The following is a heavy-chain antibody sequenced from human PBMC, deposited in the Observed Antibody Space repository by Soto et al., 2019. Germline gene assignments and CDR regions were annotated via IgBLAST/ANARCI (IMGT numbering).Heavy chain of an antibody. Sequence: ASVKVSCKDSGYTFTSYDINWLRQATGQGLEWMGWMNPNSGNTGYAQKIQGRVTMTRNTSISTAYMERSGLRNEDTAVCYCGIGSLGATIFGVLIIFDYWAQGTLLTVCS. CDR3: GIGSLGATIFGVLIIFDY. CDR2: MNPNSGNT. CDR1: GYTFTSYD. V-gene: IGHV1-8*01. J-gene: IGHJ4*02. D-gene: IGHD3-3*01.